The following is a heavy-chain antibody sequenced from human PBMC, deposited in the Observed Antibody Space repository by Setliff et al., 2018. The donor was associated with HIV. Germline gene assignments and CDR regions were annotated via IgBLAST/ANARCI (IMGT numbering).Heavy chain of an antibody. V-gene: IGHV4-61*02. CDR1: GVPISSGLYY. CDR2: LYVSGDT. D-gene: IGHD2-15*01. J-gene: IGHJ6*03. CDR3: ALTGHRLLRGYMDV. Sequence: PSETLSLTCTVSGVPISSGLYYWSWVRQPAGKGLEWIGRLYVSGDTNYNPSLKSRVTMSLDTSKKHFSLKLKSVTAADTAVYYCALTGHRLLRGYMDVWGKGTTVTVSS.